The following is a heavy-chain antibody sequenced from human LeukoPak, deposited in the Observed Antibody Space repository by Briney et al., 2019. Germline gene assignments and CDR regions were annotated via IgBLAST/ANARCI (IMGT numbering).Heavy chain of an antibody. Sequence: GRSLRLSCAASGFTFSSYAMHWVRQAPGKGLEWVAVTSYDGSNKYYADSVKGRFTISRDNSKNTLYLQMNSLRAEDTAVYYCARDPIGYYYGMDVWGQGTTVTVSS. V-gene: IGHV3-30-3*01. D-gene: IGHD2/OR15-2a*01. CDR3: ARDPIGYYYGMDV. CDR1: GFTFSSYA. CDR2: TSYDGSNK. J-gene: IGHJ6*02.